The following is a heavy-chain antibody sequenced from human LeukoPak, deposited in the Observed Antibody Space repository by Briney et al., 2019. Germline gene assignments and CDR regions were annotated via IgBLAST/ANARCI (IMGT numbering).Heavy chain of an antibody. CDR2: IYPGDSDT. Sequence: GESLKISCKGSGYSFTSYWIGWVRQMPGKGLEWMGIIYPGDSDTRYGPSFQGQVTISADKSISTAYLQWSSLKASDTAMYYCARPVGRAYSSGWYGGYWGQGTLVTVSS. CDR1: GYSFTSYW. V-gene: IGHV5-51*01. J-gene: IGHJ4*02. D-gene: IGHD6-19*01. CDR3: ARPVGRAYSSGWYGGY.